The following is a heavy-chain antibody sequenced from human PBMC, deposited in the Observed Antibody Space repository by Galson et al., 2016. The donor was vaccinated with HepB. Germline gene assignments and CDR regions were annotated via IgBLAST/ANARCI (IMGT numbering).Heavy chain of an antibody. CDR1: GFTFSNYG. V-gene: IGHV3-23*01. CDR3: VQGRTAPAV. Sequence: SLRLSCAASGFTFSNYGMTWVRQAPGKGLEVVSSISRSGDSTDYADSVKGRFTISRDNSKNTLSLQMNSLRVEDTAVYYCVQGRTAPAVWGKGTTVIVSS. CDR2: ISRSGDST. J-gene: IGHJ6*04. D-gene: IGHD1-1*01.